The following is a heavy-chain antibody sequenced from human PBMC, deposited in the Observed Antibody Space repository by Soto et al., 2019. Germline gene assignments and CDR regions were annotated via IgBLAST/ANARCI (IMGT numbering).Heavy chain of an antibody. CDR3: ARPMGIAAAGDY. J-gene: IGHJ4*02. D-gene: IGHD6-13*01. CDR2: INPNSGGT. CDR1: GYTFTGYY. Sequence: ASVKVSCKASGYTFTGYYMHWVRQAPGRGLEWMGWINPNSGGTNYAQKFQGRVTMTRDTSISTAYMELSRLRSDDTAVYYCARPMGIAAAGDYWGQGTLVTVSS. V-gene: IGHV1-2*02.